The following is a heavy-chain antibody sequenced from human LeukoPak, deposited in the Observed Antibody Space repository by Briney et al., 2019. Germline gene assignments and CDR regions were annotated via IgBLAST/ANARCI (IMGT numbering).Heavy chain of an antibody. CDR3: TRENLY. V-gene: IGHV3-30*04. Sequence: GGSLRLSCAASGFTFSNYAMPWVRQAPGKGLEWVTLISYDGRNEFHAESVKGRFTISRDNSKNTLYLQMNSLRPEDTAVYYCTRENLYWGQGTLVTVSS. CDR2: ISYDGRNE. CDR1: GFTFSNYA. J-gene: IGHJ4*02.